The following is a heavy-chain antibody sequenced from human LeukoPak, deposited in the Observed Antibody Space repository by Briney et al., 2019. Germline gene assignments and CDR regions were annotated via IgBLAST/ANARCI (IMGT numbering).Heavy chain of an antibody. CDR2: LWYDGTTT. D-gene: IGHD7-27*01. CDR3: ARDPLLGTIPRDFEY. Sequence: GGSLRLSCAASGFTFSDFGMHWVRQAPGRGLEWVAHLWYDGTTTYYADSVKGRFTISRDTSKNTLYLHMHSLRVEDTAVYYCARDPLLGTIPRDFEYWGQGTLVTVSS. CDR1: GFTFSDFG. V-gene: IGHV3-33*01. J-gene: IGHJ4*02.